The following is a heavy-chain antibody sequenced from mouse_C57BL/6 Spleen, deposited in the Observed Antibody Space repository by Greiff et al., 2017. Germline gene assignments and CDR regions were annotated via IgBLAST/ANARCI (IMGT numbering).Heavy chain of an antibody. D-gene: IGHD3-2*01. J-gene: IGHJ2*01. CDR1: GYNFTSYW. Sequence: QVQLQQPRPELVQPGASVKLSCKASGYNFTSYWMHWVKQRPGQGLEWIGHINPNNGGTSYNAKFKSKATRTVVKSSITAYMQLSSLTSEDSAVYYGSRGRHLDYWGQGTTLTVSS. V-gene: IGHV1-53*01. CDR2: INPNNGGT. CDR3: SRGRHLDY.